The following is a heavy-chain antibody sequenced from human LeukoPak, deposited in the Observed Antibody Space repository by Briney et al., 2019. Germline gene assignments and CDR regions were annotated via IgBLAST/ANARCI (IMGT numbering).Heavy chain of an antibody. CDR1: GYTFTGYY. J-gene: IGHJ4*02. CDR3: ARPDILTGLGDY. Sequence: ASVKVSCKASGYTFTGYYMHWVRQAPGQELEWMGWINPNSGGTNYAQKFQGRVTMTRDTSISTAYMELSRLRSDDTAVYYCARPDILTGLGDYWGQGTLVTVSS. D-gene: IGHD3-9*01. CDR2: INPNSGGT. V-gene: IGHV1-2*02.